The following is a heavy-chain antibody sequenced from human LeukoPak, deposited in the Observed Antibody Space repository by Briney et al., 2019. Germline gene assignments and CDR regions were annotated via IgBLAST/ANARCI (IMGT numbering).Heavy chain of an antibody. CDR3: ARTTEGYCRGRSCYSYYYYMDV. V-gene: IGHV4-59*01. D-gene: IGHD2-15*01. Sequence: PSETLSLTCTVSGGSISSYYWSWIRQPPGKGLEWIGYIHYSGSTNYNPSLKSRVTISVDTSKNQFSLKLSSVTAADTAVYYCARTTEGYCRGRSCYSYYYYMDVWGQGTLVTVSS. J-gene: IGHJ6*03. CDR2: IHYSGST. CDR1: GGSISSYY.